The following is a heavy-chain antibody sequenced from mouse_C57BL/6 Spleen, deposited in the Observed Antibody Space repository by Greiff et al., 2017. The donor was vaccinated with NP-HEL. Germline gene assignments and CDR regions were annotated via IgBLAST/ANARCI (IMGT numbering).Heavy chain of an antibody. V-gene: IGHV5-4*01. CDR1: GFTLSSYA. CDR3: ARESDY. J-gene: IGHJ2*01. Sequence: EVMLVESGGGLVKPGGSLKLSCAASGFTLSSYAMSWVRQTPEKRLEWVATISDGGSYTYYPDNVKGRFTISRDNAKNNQYLRSSQLSAEDTAMYYSARESDYWGQGTTLTVSS. CDR2: ISDGGSYT.